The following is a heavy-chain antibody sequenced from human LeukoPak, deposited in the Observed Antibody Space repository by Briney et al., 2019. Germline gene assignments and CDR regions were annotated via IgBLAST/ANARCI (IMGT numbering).Heavy chain of an antibody. CDR1: GFTFSSYG. Sequence: GRSLRLSCAASGFTFSSYGIHWVRQAPGKGLEWVAVISYNGSNKYYADSVKGRFTISRDNSKNTLYLQMNRLRAEDTAVYYCAKELHGLDYWGQGTLVTVSS. V-gene: IGHV3-30*18. CDR2: ISYNGSNK. J-gene: IGHJ4*02. CDR3: AKELHGLDY.